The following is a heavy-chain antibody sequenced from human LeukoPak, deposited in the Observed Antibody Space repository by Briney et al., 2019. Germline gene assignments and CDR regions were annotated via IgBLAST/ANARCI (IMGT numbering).Heavy chain of an antibody. V-gene: IGHV3-23*01. CDR1: GFTVSSNY. Sequence: PGGSLRLSCAASGFTVSSNYMSWVRQAPGKGLEWVSAISGSGGSTYYADSVKGRFTISRDNSKNTLYLQMNSLRAEDTAVYYCAKDRYGMDVWGQGTTVTVSS. CDR3: AKDRYGMDV. CDR2: ISGSGGST. J-gene: IGHJ6*02.